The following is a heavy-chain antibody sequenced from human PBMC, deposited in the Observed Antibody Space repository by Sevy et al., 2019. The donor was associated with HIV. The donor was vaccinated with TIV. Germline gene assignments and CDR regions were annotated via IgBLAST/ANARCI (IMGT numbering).Heavy chain of an antibody. J-gene: IGHJ1*01. V-gene: IGHV3-30*03. Sequence: GGSLGLSCAASGFTFSSYGMHWVRQAPGKGLEWVAVISYDGSNKYYADSVKGRFTISRDNSKNTLFLQMNNLRTDDTAIYYCALERLSSNVAEYFHNWGQGTLVTVSS. CDR1: GFTFSSYG. D-gene: IGHD3-3*01. CDR2: ISYDGSNK. CDR3: ALERLSSNVAEYFHN.